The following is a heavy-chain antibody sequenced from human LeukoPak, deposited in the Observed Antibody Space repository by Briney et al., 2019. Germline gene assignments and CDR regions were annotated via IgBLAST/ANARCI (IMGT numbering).Heavy chain of an antibody. Sequence: GGSLRLSCAASGFTVSSNYMSWVRQAPGKGLEWVSVIYSGGSTYYADSVKGRFTISRDNSKNTLYLQMNSLRAEDTAVYYCASQQLKQVEFDYWGQGTLVTVS. J-gene: IGHJ4*02. CDR3: ASQQLKQVEFDY. CDR1: GFTVSSNY. D-gene: IGHD2-2*01. CDR2: IYSGGST. V-gene: IGHV3-53*01.